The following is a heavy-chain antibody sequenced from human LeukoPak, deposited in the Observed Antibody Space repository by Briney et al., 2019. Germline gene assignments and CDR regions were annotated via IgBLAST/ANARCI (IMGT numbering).Heavy chain of an antibody. D-gene: IGHD6-13*01. J-gene: IGHJ6*03. CDR2: IYYSGST. CDR3: ARHGSSWPSYYYSYMDV. V-gene: IGHV4-59*01. CDR1: GVSISSYY. Sequence: SETLSLTCTVSGVSISSYYWSWIRQPPGKGLEWIGYIYYSGSTNYNPSLKSRGTISVDTSKNKFYLKLSSVTAADTDVYYCARHGSSWPSYYYSYMDVWGKGTTVTISS.